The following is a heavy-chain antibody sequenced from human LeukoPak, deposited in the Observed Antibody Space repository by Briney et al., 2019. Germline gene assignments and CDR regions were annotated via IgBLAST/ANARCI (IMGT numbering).Heavy chain of an antibody. J-gene: IGHJ4*02. CDR3: AREVSGSYEFDY. V-gene: IGHV3-74*01. CDR2: INSDGSST. CDR1: GFTFSSYW. Sequence: GGSLRLSCAASGFTFSSYWMHWVRQAPGKGLVWVSRINSDGSSTSYADSVKGRFTISRDNAKSTLYLQMNSLRAEDTAVYYCAREVSGSYEFDYWGQGTLVTVSS. D-gene: IGHD1-26*01.